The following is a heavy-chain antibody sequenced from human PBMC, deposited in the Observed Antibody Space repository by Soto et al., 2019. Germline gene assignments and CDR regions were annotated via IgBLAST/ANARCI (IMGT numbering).Heavy chain of an antibody. CDR2: MNPNSCDT. Sequence: QVQLVQSGAEVKKPGASVKVSCQASGYPFTSNDITWVRQAPGQGLEWMGWMNPNSCDTGYAQKFQGRVNMTRNTSISTAYMELSSLPSEDTAVYSCARDSTSPDYWGQGTLVTVSS. CDR1: GYPFTSND. J-gene: IGHJ4*02. D-gene: IGHD2-2*01. CDR3: ARDSTSPDY. V-gene: IGHV1-8*01.